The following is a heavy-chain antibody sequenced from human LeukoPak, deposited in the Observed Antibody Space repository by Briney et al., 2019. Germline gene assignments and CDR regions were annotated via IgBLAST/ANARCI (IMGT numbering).Heavy chain of an antibody. V-gene: IGHV1-69*13. CDR1: GGTFSSYA. D-gene: IGHD4-11*01. CDR2: IIPIFGTA. J-gene: IGHJ6*03. CDR3: ARGEDYSKHYYYYYMDV. Sequence: SVKVSCKASGGTFSSYAISWVRQAPGQGLEWMGGIIPIFGTANYAQKFQGRVTITADESTSTAYMELSSLRSEDTAVYYCARGEDYSKHYYYYYMDVWGKGTTVTVSS.